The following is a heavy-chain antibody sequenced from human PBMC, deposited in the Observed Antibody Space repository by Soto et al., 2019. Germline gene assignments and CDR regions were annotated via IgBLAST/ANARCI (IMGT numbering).Heavy chain of an antibody. CDR3: AKVGRANWNFDQ. CDR2: INPNNGDT. V-gene: IGHV1-2*02. J-gene: IGHJ4*02. Sequence: ASVEVSCKASGYTFSDYYIHWVRQAPGQGLEWMGWINPNNGDTKYAQKFEGRVTMTSDTSTAYMELSRLRSDDTALYYCAKVGRANWNFDQWGQGSLVHVXS. CDR1: GYTFSDYY. D-gene: IGHD1-20*01.